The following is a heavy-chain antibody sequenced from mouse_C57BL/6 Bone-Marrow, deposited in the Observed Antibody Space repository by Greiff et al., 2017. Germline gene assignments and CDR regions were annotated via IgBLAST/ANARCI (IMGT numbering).Heavy chain of an antibody. D-gene: IGHD2-3*01. CDR1: GFTFSSYT. CDR3: ARWDGYRFAY. Sequence: EVKLVESGGGLVKPGGSLKLSCAASGFTFSSYTMSWVRQTPEKRLEWVATISGGGGNTYYPDSVKGRFTISRDNAKNTLYLHMSRLRSEDTALYYCARWDGYRFAYWGQGTLVTVSA. CDR2: ISGGGGNT. J-gene: IGHJ3*01. V-gene: IGHV5-9*01.